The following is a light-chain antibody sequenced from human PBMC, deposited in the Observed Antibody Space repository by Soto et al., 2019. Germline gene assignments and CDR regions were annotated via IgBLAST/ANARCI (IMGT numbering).Light chain of an antibody. V-gene: IGKV1-9*01. CDR2: AAS. J-gene: IGKJ4*01. CDR3: QQVNSFPLT. CDR1: PIINNY. Sequence: IQLTQSPSSLSASVGDRVTITCRASPIINNYLAWYQQKPGKAPKLLVYAASTLQSGVPSRFSGSGSDTSFTLTISGLQPDDFATYYCQQVNSFPLTFGGGTKVDIK.